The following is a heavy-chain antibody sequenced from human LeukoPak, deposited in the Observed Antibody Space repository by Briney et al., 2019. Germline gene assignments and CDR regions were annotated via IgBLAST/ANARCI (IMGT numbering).Heavy chain of an antibody. Sequence: PGGSLRLSCAASGFTFSSYEMNWVRQAPGKGLEWVSYISSSGSTIYYADSVKGRFTISRDNAKDSLYLQMNSLRAEDTAVYYCARALGIGSSWYHLGYWGQGTLVTVSS. CDR2: ISSSGSTI. V-gene: IGHV3-48*03. D-gene: IGHD6-13*01. CDR1: GFTFSSYE. J-gene: IGHJ4*02. CDR3: ARALGIGSSWYHLGY.